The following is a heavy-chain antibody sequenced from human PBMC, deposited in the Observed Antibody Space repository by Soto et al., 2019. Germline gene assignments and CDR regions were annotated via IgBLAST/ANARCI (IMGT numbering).Heavy chain of an antibody. CDR3: ARGEEVARD. J-gene: IGHJ4*02. CDR2: IYYTGNT. CDR1: GGSVSSGSYY. D-gene: IGHD5-12*01. Sequence: SATLSLTCTVSGGSVSSGSYYWSWIRQHPGRGLEWIGYIYYTGNTYYNPSLKSRLAIPVDTSKNQFSLKLTSVTAADTAVYYCARGEEVARDWGQGTQVTVSS. V-gene: IGHV4-31*03.